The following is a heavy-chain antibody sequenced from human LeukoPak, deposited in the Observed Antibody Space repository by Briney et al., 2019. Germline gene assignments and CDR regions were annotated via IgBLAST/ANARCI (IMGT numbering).Heavy chain of an antibody. Sequence: GGSLRLSCAASGFTFSSYGMHWVRQAPGKGLEWVAVISYDGSKKYYADSVKGRFTISRDNSKNTLYLQMNSLRAEDTAVYYCAKRITMVRGVNDAFDIWGQRTMVTVSS. D-gene: IGHD3-10*01. CDR2: ISYDGSKK. J-gene: IGHJ3*02. V-gene: IGHV3-30*18. CDR3: AKRITMVRGVNDAFDI. CDR1: GFTFSSYG.